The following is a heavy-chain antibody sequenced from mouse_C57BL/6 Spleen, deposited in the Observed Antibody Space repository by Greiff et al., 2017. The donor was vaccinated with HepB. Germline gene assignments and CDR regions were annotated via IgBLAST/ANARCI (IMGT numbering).Heavy chain of an antibody. V-gene: IGHV1-26*01. CDR1: GYTFTDYY. J-gene: IGHJ3*01. CDR3: APLSRAWFAY. Sequence: EVQLQQSGPELVKPGASVKISCKASGYTFTDYYMNWVKQSHGKSLEWIGDINPNNGGTSYNQKFKGKATLTVDKSSSTAYMELRSLTSEDSAVYYCAPLSRAWFAYWGQGTLVTVSA. CDR2: INPNNGGT. D-gene: IGHD1-2*01.